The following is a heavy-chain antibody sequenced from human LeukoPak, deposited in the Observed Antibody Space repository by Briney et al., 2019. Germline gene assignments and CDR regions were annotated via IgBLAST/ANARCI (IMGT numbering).Heavy chain of an antibody. CDR3: TTDHGDYDPYYFDY. D-gene: IGHD4-17*01. V-gene: IGHV3-15*01. CDR1: GFTFSNAW. CDR2: IKSKTDGGTT. J-gene: IGHJ4*02. Sequence: GGSLRLSCAASGFTFSNAWMSWVRQAPGKGLEWVGRIKSKTDGGTTDYAAPVKGRFTISRDDSKNTLYLQMNSLKTEDTAVYYCTTDHGDYDPYYFDYWGQGTLVTVSS.